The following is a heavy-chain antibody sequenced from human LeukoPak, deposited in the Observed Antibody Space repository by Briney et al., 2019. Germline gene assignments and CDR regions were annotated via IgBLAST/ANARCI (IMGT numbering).Heavy chain of an antibody. CDR1: GYTFTSYY. Sequence: GASVKVSCKASGYTFTSYYMHWVRQAPGQGLEWMGIINPSGGSTSYAQKFQGRVTMTRDTSTSTVYMELSSLRSDDTAVYYCARDLSGAWVVATATSAYWGQGTLVTVSS. CDR2: INPSGGST. V-gene: IGHV1-46*01. D-gene: IGHD5-12*01. J-gene: IGHJ4*02. CDR3: ARDLSGAWVVATATSAY.